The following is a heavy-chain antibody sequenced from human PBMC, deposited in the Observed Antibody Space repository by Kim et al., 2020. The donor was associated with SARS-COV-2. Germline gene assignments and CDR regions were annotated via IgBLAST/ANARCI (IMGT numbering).Heavy chain of an antibody. CDR3: ARAGRINSSSWSYYYYGMDV. Sequence: SVKVSCKASGGTFSSYAISWVRQAPGQGLEWMGGIIPIFGTANYAQKFQGRVTITADKSTSTAYMELSSLRSEDTAVYYCARAGRINSSSWSYYYYGMDVWGQGTTVTVSS. CDR1: GGTFSSYA. D-gene: IGHD6-13*01. V-gene: IGHV1-69*06. J-gene: IGHJ6*02. CDR2: IIPIFGTA.